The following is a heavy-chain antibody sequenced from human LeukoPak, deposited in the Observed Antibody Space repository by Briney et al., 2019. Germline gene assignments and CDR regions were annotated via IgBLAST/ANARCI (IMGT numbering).Heavy chain of an antibody. J-gene: IGHJ4*02. CDR2: ISSSGGTI. CDR1: GFTFSSYA. Sequence: GGSLRLSCAASGFTFSSYAMSWVRQAPGKGVERVSAISSSGGTIYYADSVKGRFTISRDNAKNSLYLQMNSLRAEDTAVYYCASPLYEFYWGQGTLVTVSS. CDR3: ASPLYEFY. D-gene: IGHD5/OR15-5a*01. V-gene: IGHV3-23*01.